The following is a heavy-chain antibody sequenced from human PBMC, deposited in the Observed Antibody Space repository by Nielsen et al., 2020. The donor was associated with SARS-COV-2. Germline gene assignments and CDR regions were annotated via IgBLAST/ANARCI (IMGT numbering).Heavy chain of an antibody. J-gene: IGHJ6*02. D-gene: IGHD2-2*03. Sequence: SETLSLTCTVSGGSTNSSSYYWGWIRQPPGKGLEWIGYIYYSGSTNYNPSLKSRVTISVDTSKNQFSLKLSSVTAADTAVYYCARAYAGMDTVVRYYYYGMDVWGQGTTVTVSS. CDR2: IYYSGST. V-gene: IGHV4-61*05. CDR3: ARAYAGMDTVVRYYYYGMDV. CDR1: GGSTNSSSYY.